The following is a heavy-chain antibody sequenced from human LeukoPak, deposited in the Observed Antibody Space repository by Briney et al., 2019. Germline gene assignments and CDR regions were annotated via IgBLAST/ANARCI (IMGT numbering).Heavy chain of an antibody. CDR3: ARSSEWLRLNDY. Sequence: SETLSLTCNVSGGSISSYYWSWIRQPPGKGLEWIGYIYYSGSTYYSPSLKSRVTISLDTSKNQFSLRLSSVTVADTAVYYCARSSEWLRLNDYWGQGTLVTVSS. V-gene: IGHV4-59*12. CDR2: IYYSGST. CDR1: GGSISSYY. D-gene: IGHD2-8*01. J-gene: IGHJ4*02.